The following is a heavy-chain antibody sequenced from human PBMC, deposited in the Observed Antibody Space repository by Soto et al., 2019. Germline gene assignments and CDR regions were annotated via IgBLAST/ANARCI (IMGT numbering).Heavy chain of an antibody. CDR1: GFTVSSSY. J-gene: IGHJ3*02. D-gene: IGHD3-3*01. CDR3: ARDHTDFWIGYDAFDI. CDR2: IYSGGST. V-gene: IGHV3-66*01. Sequence: EMQLVESGGGLVQPGGSLRLSCAASGFTVSSSYMSWVRQAPGKGLEWVSVIYSGGSTKYADSVKGRFTISRDNSKNTLYLQMNSLRGEDTAVYYCARDHTDFWIGYDAFDIWGQGTMVTVSS.